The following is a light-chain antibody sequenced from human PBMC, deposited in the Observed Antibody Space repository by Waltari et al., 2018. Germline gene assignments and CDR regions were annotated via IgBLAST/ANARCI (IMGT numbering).Light chain of an antibody. Sequence: SYELTQPPSVSLSPGPTARITCSAADLGQNFAFWYQHKAGQAPVLVIYKAIQRPSGIPERFSGSSSETTATLTINTVQPEDEATYYCQAADNTGTFPVFGGGTRLTVL. CDR2: KAI. J-gene: IGLJ3*02. CDR3: QAADNTGTFPV. CDR1: DLGQNF. V-gene: IGLV3-25*03.